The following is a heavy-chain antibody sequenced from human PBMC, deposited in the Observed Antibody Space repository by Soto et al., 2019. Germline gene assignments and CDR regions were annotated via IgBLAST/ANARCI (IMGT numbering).Heavy chain of an antibody. CDR3: ARDDYYDSSGYYLYYYYGMDV. CDR1: GYTFTSYA. V-gene: IGHV1-3*01. D-gene: IGHD3-22*01. J-gene: IGHJ6*02. CDR2: INAGNGNT. Sequence: ASVKVPCKASGYTFTSYAMHWVRQAPGQRLEWMGWINAGNGNTKYSQKFQGRVTITRDTSASTAYMELSSLRSEDTAVYYCARDDYYDSSGYYLYYYYGMDVWGQGTTVTVSS.